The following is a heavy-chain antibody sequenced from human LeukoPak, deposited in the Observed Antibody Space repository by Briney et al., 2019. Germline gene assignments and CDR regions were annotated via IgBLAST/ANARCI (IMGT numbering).Heavy chain of an antibody. CDR2: IYPGDSDT. CDR1: GYSFTSYW. J-gene: IGHJ6*03. CDR3: ARHGITIIRGVRYYYYYYMDV. D-gene: IGHD3-10*01. Sequence: GESLKISCKGSGYSFTSYWIGWVRQMPGKGLEWMGIIYPGDSDTRYSPSFQGQVTISADKSISTAYLQWSSLKASDTAMYYCARHGITIIRGVRYYYYYYMDVWGKGTTVTVSS. V-gene: IGHV5-51*01.